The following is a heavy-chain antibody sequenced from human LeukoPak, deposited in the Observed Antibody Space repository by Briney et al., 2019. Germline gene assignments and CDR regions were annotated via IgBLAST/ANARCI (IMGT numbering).Heavy chain of an antibody. CDR2: IIPIFGTA. Sequence: SVKVSCKASGGTFSSYAISWVRQAPGQGLEWMGRIIPIFGTANYAQKFQGRVTITADKSTSTAYMELSSLRSEDTAVYYCASTVSGSREMDYWGQGTLVTVSS. CDR3: ASTVSGSREMDY. J-gene: IGHJ4*02. D-gene: IGHD3-3*01. V-gene: IGHV1-69*06. CDR1: GGTFSSYA.